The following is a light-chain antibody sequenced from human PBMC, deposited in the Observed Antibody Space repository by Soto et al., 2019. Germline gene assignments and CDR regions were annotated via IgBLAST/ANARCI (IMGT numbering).Light chain of an antibody. CDR2: EVS. CDR3: QSYDSLNGHVV. J-gene: IGLJ2*01. CDR1: SSDVGGYNY. V-gene: IGLV2-8*01. Sequence: QSALTQPPSASGSPGQSVTISCTGTSSDVGGYNYVSWYQQHPGKAPKLMIYEVSKRPSGVPDRFSGSKSGNTASLTVSGLQAEDEADYYCQSYDSLNGHVVFGGGTKLTVL.